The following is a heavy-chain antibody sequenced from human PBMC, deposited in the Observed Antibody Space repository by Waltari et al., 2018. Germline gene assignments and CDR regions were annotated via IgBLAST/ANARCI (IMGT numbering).Heavy chain of an antibody. V-gene: IGHV3-23*01. CDR3: AKAVRKLRFLDWVCDFDY. D-gene: IGHD3-3*01. Sequence: EVQLLESGGGLVQPGGSLRLSCAASGFTFRNYAVTWVRQAPGKGLEWVSAISGRGASTFSADSVKGRFTISRDNSKNTLYLQMSSLRAEDTAVYYCAKAVRKLRFLDWVCDFDYWGQGTLVTVSS. CDR2: ISGRGAST. CDR1: GFTFRNYA. J-gene: IGHJ4*02.